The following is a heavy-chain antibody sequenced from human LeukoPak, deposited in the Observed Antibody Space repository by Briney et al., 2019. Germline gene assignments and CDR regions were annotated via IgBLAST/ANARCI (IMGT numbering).Heavy chain of an antibody. J-gene: IGHJ4*02. CDR2: ISTSGRT. Sequence: SETLSLTCTVSGGSITTYYWTWIRQPAGKGVEWIGRISTSGRTNYNPSLKSRVTMSVDTSKNQFSLKLSSVTAADTAVYYCARDWVTTRIRSWDYWGQGTLVTVSS. D-gene: IGHD4-17*01. CDR3: ARDWVTTRIRSWDY. V-gene: IGHV4-4*07. CDR1: GGSITTYY.